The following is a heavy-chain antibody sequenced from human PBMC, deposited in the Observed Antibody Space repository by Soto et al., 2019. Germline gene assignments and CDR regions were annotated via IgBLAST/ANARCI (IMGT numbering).Heavy chain of an antibody. J-gene: IGHJ4*02. Sequence: QVQLVQSGVEVKKPGASVKVSCKASGYTFTSYYIHWVRQAPGQGLEWMGIINPSGSTTYAQQFQGRVTMTRDTSTSTVYMELSSLRSEDTAVYYCARVYCSGGGCYSIDYWGQGTLVTVSS. D-gene: IGHD2-15*01. CDR3: ARVYCSGGGCYSIDY. CDR2: INPSGST. CDR1: GYTFTSYY. V-gene: IGHV1-46*03.